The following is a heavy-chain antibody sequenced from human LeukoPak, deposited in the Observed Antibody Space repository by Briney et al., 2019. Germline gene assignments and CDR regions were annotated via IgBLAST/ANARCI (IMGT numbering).Heavy chain of an antibody. Sequence: HPGGSLRLSCTASGFTFSNFFMSWVRQSPGKGLEWVSSVSAIGGKTYYTDSVKGRFTVSKDNPKNMLYLQMNSLRVDDTAVYYCAQSGQFDSWGQGTLVTVSS. CDR1: GFTFSNFF. J-gene: IGHJ5*01. V-gene: IGHV3-23*01. CDR3: AQSGQFDS. CDR2: VSAIGGKT. D-gene: IGHD2-8*02.